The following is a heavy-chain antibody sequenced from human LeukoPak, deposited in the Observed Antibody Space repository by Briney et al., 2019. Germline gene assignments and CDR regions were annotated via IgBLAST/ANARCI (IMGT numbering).Heavy chain of an antibody. CDR3: ARGPLTTPLAY. V-gene: IGHV3-66*01. CDR1: GFTVSSNY. J-gene: IGHJ4*02. Sequence: GGSLRLSCAASGFTVSSNYMSWVRQAPGKGLEWVSDIYSGGSTYYADSVKSRFTISRDNSKNTLYLQMNSLRAEDTAVYYCARGPLTTPLAYWGQGTLVTVSS. D-gene: IGHD4-17*01. CDR2: IYSGGST.